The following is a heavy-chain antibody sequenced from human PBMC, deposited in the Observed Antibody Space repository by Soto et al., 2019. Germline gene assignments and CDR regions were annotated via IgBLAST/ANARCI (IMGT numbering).Heavy chain of an antibody. D-gene: IGHD3-10*01. V-gene: IGHV3-11*01. Sequence: QVQLVESGGGLVKPGGSLRLSCAASGFTFDDYYMNWIRQAPGKGLEWISYISISGFTTYYADSVKGRFTVSRDTSDNSLYLQMDGLRADDTAVYYCATPPSDLISVAYPLFGQWGQGALVTVSS. CDR2: ISISGFTT. J-gene: IGHJ4*02. CDR1: GFTFDDYY. CDR3: ATPPSDLISVAYPLFGQ.